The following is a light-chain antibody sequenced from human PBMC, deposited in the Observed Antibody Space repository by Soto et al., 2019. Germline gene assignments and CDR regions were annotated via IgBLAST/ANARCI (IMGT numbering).Light chain of an antibody. J-gene: IGKJ5*01. V-gene: IGKV3-20*01. CDR1: QSVSTSS. CDR2: GAF. CDR3: QEYGSSPRS. Sequence: LKLSPGTVSLSTRERATLNCRASQSVSTSSLAWYRQKPGQAPRLLIYGAFNRATGIPDRFSGGESGTDFTLTISRLEPEDFAVYYCQEYGSSPRSFGQGTRLEIK.